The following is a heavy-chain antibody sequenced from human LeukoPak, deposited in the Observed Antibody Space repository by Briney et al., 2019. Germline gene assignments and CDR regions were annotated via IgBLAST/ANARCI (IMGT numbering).Heavy chain of an antibody. V-gene: IGHV3-23*01. Sequence: GGSLRLSCAASGFTFSIYAMRWVRQAPGKGLEWVSTITSTTSSTSYADSEKVRFTISRDNSKRTLYLQMNSLRAEDTAMYYCAKDPNGDYVGACDFWGQGTVVTVSS. J-gene: IGHJ3*01. CDR1: GFTFSIYA. CDR3: AKDPNGDYVGACDF. D-gene: IGHD4-23*01. CDR2: ITSTTSST.